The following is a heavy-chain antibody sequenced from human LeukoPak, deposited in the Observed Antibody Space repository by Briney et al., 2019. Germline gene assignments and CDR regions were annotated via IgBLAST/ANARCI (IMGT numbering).Heavy chain of an antibody. Sequence: PGGSLRLSCAASGFTFSNYAILWVRQAPGKGLEWVAVISYDGSNKYYADSVKGRFTISRDNSKNAMYLQMNGLRAEDRAVYYCARARVDIALFTWLNWYFDLWGRGTLVTVSS. D-gene: IGHD5-18*01. CDR1: GFTFSNYA. CDR3: ARARVDIALFTWLNWYFDL. V-gene: IGHV3-30-3*01. CDR2: ISYDGSNK. J-gene: IGHJ2*01.